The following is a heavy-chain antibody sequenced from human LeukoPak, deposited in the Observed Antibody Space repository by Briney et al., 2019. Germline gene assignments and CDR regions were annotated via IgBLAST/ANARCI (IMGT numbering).Heavy chain of an antibody. V-gene: IGHV1-18*01. CDR1: GYTFTSYG. J-gene: IGHJ3*02. Sequence: GASVKVSCKASGYTFTSYGISWVRQAPGQGLEWMGWISAYNGNTNYAQKLQGRVTMTTDTSTSTAYMELRSLRSDDTAVYYCARDARLTMIVVVIADHDTFDIWGQGTMVTVSS. CDR2: ISAYNGNT. CDR3: ARDARLTMIVVVIADHDTFDI. D-gene: IGHD3-22*01.